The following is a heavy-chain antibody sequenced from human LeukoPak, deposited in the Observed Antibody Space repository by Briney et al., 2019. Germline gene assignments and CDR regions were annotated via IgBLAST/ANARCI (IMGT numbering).Heavy chain of an antibody. CDR2: INPSGGST. D-gene: IGHD6-6*01. V-gene: IGHV1-46*01. Sequence: ASVKVSCKVSGYTLTELSMHWVRQAPGQGLEWMGIINPSGGSTSYAQKFQGRVTMTRDTSTSTVYMELSSLRSEDTAVYYCAREGYSSSSGWFDPWGQGTLVTVSS. J-gene: IGHJ5*02. CDR3: AREGYSSSSGWFDP. CDR1: GYTLTELS.